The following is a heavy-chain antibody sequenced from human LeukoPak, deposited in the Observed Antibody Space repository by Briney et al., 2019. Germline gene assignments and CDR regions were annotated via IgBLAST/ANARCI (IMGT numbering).Heavy chain of an antibody. Sequence: GGSLRLSCAASGFTFSSYAMSWVRQAPGKGLEWVSAISGSGGSTYYTDSVKGRFTISRDNSKNTLYLQMNSLRAEDTAVYYCAKITLPSEYFQHWGQGTLVTVSS. CDR3: AKITLPSEYFQH. CDR1: GFTFSSYA. CDR2: ISGSGGST. J-gene: IGHJ1*01. V-gene: IGHV3-23*01.